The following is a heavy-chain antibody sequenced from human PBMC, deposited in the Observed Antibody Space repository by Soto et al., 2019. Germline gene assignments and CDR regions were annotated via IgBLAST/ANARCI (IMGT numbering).Heavy chain of an antibody. CDR2: IGTAGDT. Sequence: GGSLRLSCAASGLTFSSYDMHWVRQATGKGLEWVSAIGTAGDTYYPGSVKGRFTISRENAKNSLYLQMNSLRAGDTAVYYCARGNHAGWYSNHFDYWGQGTLVTVSS. CDR1: GLTFSSYD. CDR3: ARGNHAGWYSNHFDY. J-gene: IGHJ4*02. V-gene: IGHV3-13*04. D-gene: IGHD6-19*01.